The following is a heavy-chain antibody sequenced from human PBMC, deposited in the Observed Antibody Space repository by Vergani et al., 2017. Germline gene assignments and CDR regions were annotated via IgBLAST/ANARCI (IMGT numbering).Heavy chain of an antibody. D-gene: IGHD1-26*01. CDR3: ARTSSGSYYSWDAFDI. CDR2: IFSNNEK. J-gene: IGHJ3*02. V-gene: IGHV2-26*01. Sequence: QVTLKDSGPLLLNPTEPLTLTCTVLGFSLSNAKMGVSWILQPPGKALECLAHIFSNNEKSYSTSLKSSLTISKETSKSQVFLTMTNMDPVDTARYYCARTSSGSYYSWDAFDIWGQGTMVTVSS. CDR1: GFSLSNAKMG.